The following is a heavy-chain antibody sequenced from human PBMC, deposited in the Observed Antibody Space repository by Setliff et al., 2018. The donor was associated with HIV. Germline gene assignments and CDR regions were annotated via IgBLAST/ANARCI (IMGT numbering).Heavy chain of an antibody. CDR2: IYTSGST. CDR3: ARDVPWGDYYYYMDV. D-gene: IGHD3-16*01. J-gene: IGHJ6*03. V-gene: IGHV4-4*07. Sequence: SETLSLTCTVSGGSISSYYWSWIRQPAGKGLEWIGHIYTSGSTNYNPSLKSRVTMSVDTSKNQFSLTLSSVTAADTAVYYCARDVPWGDYYYYMDVWGKGTTVTVSS. CDR1: GGSISSYY.